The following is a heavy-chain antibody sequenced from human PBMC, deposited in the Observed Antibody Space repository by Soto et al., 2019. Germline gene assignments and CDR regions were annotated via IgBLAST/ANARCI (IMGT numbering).Heavy chain of an antibody. CDR3: ARESGITIFGVVMSYFDY. CDR1: GFTVSSNY. Sequence: GGSLRLSCAASGFTVSSNYMSWVRQAPGKGLEWVSVIYSGGSTYYADSVKGRFTISRDNSKNTLYLQMNSLRAEDTAVYYCARESGITIFGVVMSYFDYWGQGTLVTVSS. CDR2: IYSGGST. D-gene: IGHD3-3*01. J-gene: IGHJ4*02. V-gene: IGHV3-66*01.